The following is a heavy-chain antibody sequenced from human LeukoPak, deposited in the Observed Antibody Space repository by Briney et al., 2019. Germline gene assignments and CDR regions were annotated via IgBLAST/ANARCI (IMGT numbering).Heavy chain of an antibody. D-gene: IGHD2-15*01. CDR1: GGSISSGGYY. CDR3: ARVRYCSGGSCPVTKYYFDY. V-gene: IGHV4-31*03. Sequence: SETLSLTCTVSGGSISSGGYYWSWIRQHPGKGLEWIGYIYYSGSTYYNPSLKSRVTISVDTSKNQFSLKLSSVTAADTAVYYCARVRYCSGGSCPVTKYYFDYWGQGTLVTVSS. J-gene: IGHJ4*02. CDR2: IYYSGST.